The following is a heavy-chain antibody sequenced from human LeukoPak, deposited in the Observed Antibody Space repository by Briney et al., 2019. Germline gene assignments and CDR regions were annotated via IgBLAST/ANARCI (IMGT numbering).Heavy chain of an antibody. V-gene: IGHV3-7*01. J-gene: IGHJ3*02. D-gene: IGHD4-17*01. Sequence: PAGGSLRLSCAASGFPFSSYVMHWLRQAPGKGLEWVANIKQDGTEKYYVDSVKGRFTISRDNAKNSLYLQMNSLRAVDTAVYFCARPTTVTMVDAFDIWGLGTMVTVSS. CDR3: ARPTTVTMVDAFDI. CDR2: IKQDGTEK. CDR1: GFPFSSYV.